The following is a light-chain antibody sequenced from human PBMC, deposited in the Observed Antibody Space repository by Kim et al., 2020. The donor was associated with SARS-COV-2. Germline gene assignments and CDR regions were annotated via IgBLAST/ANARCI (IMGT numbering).Light chain of an antibody. V-gene: IGKV1-27*01. CDR1: QDISNY. J-gene: IGKJ1*01. CDR3: QQCDSAPCT. Sequence: DIQMTQSPSSLSAYVGDRVTITCRASQDISNYLAWFQLKPGKAPKLLIYAAFALQPGVPSRFSGSGSGTDFTLTVTSLQPEDVATYYCQQCDSAPCTFGQGTKVEIK. CDR2: AAF.